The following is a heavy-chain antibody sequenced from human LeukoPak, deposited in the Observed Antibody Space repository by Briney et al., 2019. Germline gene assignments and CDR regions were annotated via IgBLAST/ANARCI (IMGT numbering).Heavy chain of an antibody. V-gene: IGHV3-7*03. D-gene: IGHD2-2*01. Sequence: PGESLRLSCTASGFTFSNFWMGWVRQAPGKGLEWVANIKQDETEKFYLGSVKGRFTISRGNAKNSLYLQMNSLKTEDTAVYFCIRQDCTSSFCYQPQTGGQGTLVTVSS. J-gene: IGHJ4*02. CDR2: IKQDETEK. CDR1: GFTFSNFW. CDR3: IRQDCTSSFCYQPQT.